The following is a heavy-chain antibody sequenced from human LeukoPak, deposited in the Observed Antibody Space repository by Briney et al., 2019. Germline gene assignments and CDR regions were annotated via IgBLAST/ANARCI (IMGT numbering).Heavy chain of an antibody. Sequence: GGSLRLSCAASGFTFSSYSMNWVRQAPGKGLEWVSSISSSSSYIYYADSVKGRFTISRDNAKNSLYQQMNSLTAEDTAVYYCARDRAAAGVPPRRRFDPWGQGTLVTVSS. CDR1: GFTFSSYS. V-gene: IGHV3-21*01. D-gene: IGHD6-13*01. CDR2: ISSSSSYI. CDR3: ARDRAAAGVPPRRRFDP. J-gene: IGHJ5*02.